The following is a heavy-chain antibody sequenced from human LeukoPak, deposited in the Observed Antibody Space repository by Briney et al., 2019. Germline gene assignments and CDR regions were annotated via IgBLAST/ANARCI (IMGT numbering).Heavy chain of an antibody. CDR2: ISGSGYST. Sequence: ARSLRLSCAASGFTFSSYAMSWVRQAPGKGLEWVSSISGSGYSTYYADSVKGRFTISRDNSKNTLYLQMNSLRAEDTAVYYCAKEAGYSGYDYPDYWGQGTLVTVSS. CDR3: AKEAGYSGYDYPDY. J-gene: IGHJ4*02. D-gene: IGHD5-12*01. V-gene: IGHV3-23*01. CDR1: GFTFSSYA.